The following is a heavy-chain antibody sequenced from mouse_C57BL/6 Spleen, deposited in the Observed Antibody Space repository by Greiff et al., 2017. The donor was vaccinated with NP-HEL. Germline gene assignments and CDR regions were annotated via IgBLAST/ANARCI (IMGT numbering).Heavy chain of an antibody. CDR1: GYTFTSYW. Sequence: QVQLQQPGAELVMPGASVKLSCKASGYTFTSYWMHWVKQRPGQGLEWIGEIDPSDSYTNSNQKFKGKATLTVDKSSSTAYMQLSSLTAEDSAVYDGASRDYYGSSPLFDGWGKGTTLTVSS. J-gene: IGHJ2*01. CDR3: ASRDYYGSSPLFDG. D-gene: IGHD1-1*01. V-gene: IGHV1-69*01. CDR2: IDPSDSYT.